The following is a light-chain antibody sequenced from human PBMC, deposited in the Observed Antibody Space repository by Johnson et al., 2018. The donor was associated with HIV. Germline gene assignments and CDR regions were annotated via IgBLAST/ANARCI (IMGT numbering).Light chain of an antibody. J-gene: IGLJ1*01. CDR2: KNN. CDR3: AAWDSGLGAHYG. Sequence: QSVLTQPPSVSAAPGQKVTISCSGSSSTIGNNYISWYQLLPGAPPKLLIFKNNKRPSGIPDRFSASKSGTSATLDITGLQTVDEADYYCAAWDSGLGAHYGFVTGTKVTGL. CDR1: SSTIGNNY. V-gene: IGLV1-51*02.